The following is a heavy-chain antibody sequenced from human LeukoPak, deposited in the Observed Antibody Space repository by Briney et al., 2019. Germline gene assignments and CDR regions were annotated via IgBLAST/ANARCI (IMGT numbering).Heavy chain of an antibody. Sequence: GGSLRLSCAASGFTFSSYGMHWVRQAPGKGLEWVAVISYDGSNKYYADSVKGRFTISRDNSKNTLYLQMNSLRAEDTAVYYCARYDLYAPYYFDYWGQGTLVTVSS. CDR1: GFTFSSYG. V-gene: IGHV3-30*03. CDR2: ISYDGSNK. J-gene: IGHJ4*02. D-gene: IGHD3-3*01. CDR3: ARYDLYAPYYFDY.